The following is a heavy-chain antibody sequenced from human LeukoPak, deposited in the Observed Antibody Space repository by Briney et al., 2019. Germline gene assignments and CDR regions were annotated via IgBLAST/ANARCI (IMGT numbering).Heavy chain of an antibody. V-gene: IGHV3-23*01. J-gene: IGHJ4*02. Sequence: PGGSLRLSCAASGFTFSSYAMHWVRQAPGKGLEWVSAVSGSGDGTFYADSVKGRFTISRDNSKNTLYMQMNSLRAEDTAVYYCARPHEAYYYDSSGYNYWGQGTLVTVSS. CDR1: GFTFSSYA. CDR2: VSGSGDGT. D-gene: IGHD3-22*01. CDR3: ARPHEAYYYDSSGYNY.